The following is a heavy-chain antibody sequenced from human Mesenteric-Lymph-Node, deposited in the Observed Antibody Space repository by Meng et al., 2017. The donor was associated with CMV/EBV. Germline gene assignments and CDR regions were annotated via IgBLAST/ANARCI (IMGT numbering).Heavy chain of an antibody. Sequence: GFTFNRYWMHWVRQAPGKGLMWVSRINGDGTITSYADSVKGRFTISRDNSKNTLYLQMNSLRAEDTAVYYCAKERIDGYNYGYYFDYWGQGTLVTVS. CDR3: AKERIDGYNYGYYFDY. J-gene: IGHJ4*02. V-gene: IGHV3-74*01. CDR2: INGDGTIT. CDR1: GFTFNRYW. D-gene: IGHD5-24*01.